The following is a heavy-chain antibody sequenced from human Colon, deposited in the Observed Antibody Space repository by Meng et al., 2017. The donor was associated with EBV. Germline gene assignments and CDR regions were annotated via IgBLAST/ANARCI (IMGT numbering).Heavy chain of an antibody. D-gene: IGHD3-10*01. V-gene: IGHV4-61*01. Sequence: QEKLQGAGPGLVKPSETLSLTCTVSGDSVATGRYYWSWIRQPPGKGLEWIAYIYYIGGTNYNPSLKSRLTISLDTSKNQFSLSLRSVTAADTAVYYCARVSGRSFDPWGQGTLVTVSS. J-gene: IGHJ5*02. CDR2: IYYIGGT. CDR1: GDSVATGRYY. CDR3: ARVSGRSFDP.